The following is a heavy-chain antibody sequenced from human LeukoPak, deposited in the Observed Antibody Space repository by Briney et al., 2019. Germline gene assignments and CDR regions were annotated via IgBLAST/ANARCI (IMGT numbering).Heavy chain of an antibody. CDR3: ALTDGSGSYWLY. V-gene: IGHV3-23*01. Sequence: GGSPRLSCAASGFSFSSYDMSWVRQAPGKGLEWVSAIRESGESTYYADSVKGRFTISRDNSRNMLFLQMSGLRAEDTAVYYCALTDGSGSYWLYWGQGTLVTVSA. D-gene: IGHD3-10*01. CDR1: GFSFSSYD. CDR2: IRESGEST. J-gene: IGHJ4*02.